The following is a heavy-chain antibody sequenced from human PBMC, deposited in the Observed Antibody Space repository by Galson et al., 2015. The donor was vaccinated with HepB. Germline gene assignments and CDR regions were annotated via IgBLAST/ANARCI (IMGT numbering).Heavy chain of an antibody. D-gene: IGHD3-16*02. CDR1: GFTFSSYA. V-gene: IGHV3-23*01. CDR3: AIDNVWGSYRPIDY. Sequence: SLRLSCAASGFTFSSYAMSWVRQAPGKGLEWVSAISGSGGSTYYADSVKGRFTISRDNSKNTLYLQMNSLRAEDTAVYYCAIDNVWGSYRPIDYWGQGTLVTVSS. J-gene: IGHJ4*02. CDR2: ISGSGGST.